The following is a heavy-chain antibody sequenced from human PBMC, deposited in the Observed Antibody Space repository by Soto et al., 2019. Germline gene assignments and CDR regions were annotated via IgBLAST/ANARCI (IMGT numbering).Heavy chain of an antibody. V-gene: IGHV4-34*01. J-gene: IGHJ4*02. Sequence: SETLSLTCAVYGGSFSGYYLTWIRQPPGKGLEWIGEINHSGSTNYNPSLKSRVTISVDTSKNQFSLKLSSVTAADTAVYYCERGGQWLTVHWGQGTLVTVSS. CDR2: INHSGST. CDR1: GGSFSGYY. D-gene: IGHD6-19*01. CDR3: ERGGQWLTVH.